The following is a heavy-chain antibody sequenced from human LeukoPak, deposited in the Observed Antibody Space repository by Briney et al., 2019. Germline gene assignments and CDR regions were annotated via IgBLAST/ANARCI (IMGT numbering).Heavy chain of an antibody. V-gene: IGHV3-48*02. Sequence: GGSLRLPCAASGFTFSSYSMNWVRQAPGKGLEWVSYISSSSTIYYADSVKGRFTISRDNAKNSLYLQMNSLRDEDTAVYYCARDSYGSGNYYSPIDYWGQGTLVTVSS. CDR2: ISSSSTI. CDR3: ARDSYGSGNYYSPIDY. D-gene: IGHD3-10*01. CDR1: GFTFSSYS. J-gene: IGHJ4*02.